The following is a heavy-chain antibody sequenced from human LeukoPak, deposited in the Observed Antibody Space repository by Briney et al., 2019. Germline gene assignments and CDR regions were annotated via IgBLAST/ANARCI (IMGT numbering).Heavy chain of an antibody. J-gene: IGHJ4*02. CDR3: ARASPSDDILTGYLNY. Sequence: ASVKVSCKASGYTFTGYYMHWVRQAPGQGLEWMGWINPYSGGTNYAQKFQGGVTMTRDTSISTAYMELSRLRSDDTAVYYCARASPSDDILTGYLNYWGQGTLVTVSS. D-gene: IGHD3-9*01. CDR2: INPYSGGT. CDR1: GYTFTGYY. V-gene: IGHV1-2*02.